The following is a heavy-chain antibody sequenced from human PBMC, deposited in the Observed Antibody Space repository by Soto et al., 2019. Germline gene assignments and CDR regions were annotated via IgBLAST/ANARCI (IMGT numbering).Heavy chain of an antibody. D-gene: IGHD1-1*01. Sequence: ASVKVSCKASGYTFTSYDINWVRQATGQGLEWMGWMNPNSGNTGYAQKFQGRVTMTRNTSISTAYMELSSLRSEDTAVYYCARGRPKTGTTPSDYWGQGTLVTVSS. CDR3: ARGRPKTGTTPSDY. CDR1: GYTFTSYD. CDR2: MNPNSGNT. V-gene: IGHV1-8*02. J-gene: IGHJ4*02.